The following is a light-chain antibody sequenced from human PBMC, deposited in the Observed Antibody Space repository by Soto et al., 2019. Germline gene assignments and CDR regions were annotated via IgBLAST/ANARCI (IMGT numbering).Light chain of an antibody. CDR2: EVT. J-gene: IGLJ2*01. CDR1: SSDVGSYNR. CDR3: SSYTRTSTLVV. V-gene: IGLV2-14*01. Sequence: QSVLTQPASVSGSPGQSITISCTGTSSDVGSYNRVSWYQQRPDKAPKLMIYEVTYRPSGVSNRFSGSKSGNTASLTISGLQADDEADYYCSSYTRTSTLVVFGGGTQLTVL.